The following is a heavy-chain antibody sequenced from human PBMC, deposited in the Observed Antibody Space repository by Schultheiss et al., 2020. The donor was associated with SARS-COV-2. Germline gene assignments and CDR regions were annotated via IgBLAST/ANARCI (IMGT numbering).Heavy chain of an antibody. CDR3: ARQHRMGDTAMELIGY. J-gene: IGHJ4*02. CDR2: ISGSGGST. Sequence: GGSLRLSCAASGFTFSSYEMNWVRQAPGKGLEWVSAISGSGGSTYYADSVKGRFTISRDNSKNTLYLQMNSLRAEDTAVYYCARQHRMGDTAMELIGYWGQGTLVTVSS. D-gene: IGHD5-18*01. CDR1: GFTFSSYE. V-gene: IGHV3-23*01.